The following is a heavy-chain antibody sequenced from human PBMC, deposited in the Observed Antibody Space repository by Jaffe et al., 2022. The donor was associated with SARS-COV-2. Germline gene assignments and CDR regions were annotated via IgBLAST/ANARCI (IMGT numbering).Heavy chain of an antibody. V-gene: IGHV3-30*04. CDR1: GFTFSDYT. CDR2: ISYDGSNK. D-gene: IGHD2-21*02. CDR3: ARSGDSTDWFDP. Sequence: QVQLVESGGGVVQPGRSLRLSCAASGFTFSDYTMHWVRQAPGKGLEWVALISYDGSNKYDADSVKGRFTISRDNSKNTLFLQMNSLRAEDTAVYYCARSGDSTDWFDPWGQGTLVTVSS. J-gene: IGHJ5*02.